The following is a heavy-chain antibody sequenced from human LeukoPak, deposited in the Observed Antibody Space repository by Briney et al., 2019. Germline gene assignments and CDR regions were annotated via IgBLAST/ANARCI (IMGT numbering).Heavy chain of an antibody. CDR2: IYFTGNT. CDR3: ARGSRDGYNFGY. D-gene: IGHD5-24*01. Sequence: PSETLFLTCNVSGDSTNSRNHYWGWIRQPPGKGLEWIGSIYFTGNTHYNSSLKSRVTISLDTPKNQFSLKLSSVTAADTAVYYCARGSRDGYNFGYWGQGTLVTVSS. CDR1: GDSTNSRNHY. V-gene: IGHV4-39*01. J-gene: IGHJ4*02.